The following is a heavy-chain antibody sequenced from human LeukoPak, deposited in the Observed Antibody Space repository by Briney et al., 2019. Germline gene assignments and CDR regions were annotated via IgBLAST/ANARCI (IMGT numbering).Heavy chain of an antibody. CDR2: ISAYNGNT. D-gene: IGHD3-3*01. J-gene: IGHJ4*02. Sequence: ASVKVSCKASGYTFTSYGISWVRQAPGQGLEWMGWISAYNGNTNYAQKLQGRVTMTTDTSTSTAYMELRSLRSDDTAVYYCARAGRGYYDFWSGYYRCDYWGQGTLVTVSS. V-gene: IGHV1-18*01. CDR1: GYTFTSYG. CDR3: ARAGRGYYDFWSGYYRCDY.